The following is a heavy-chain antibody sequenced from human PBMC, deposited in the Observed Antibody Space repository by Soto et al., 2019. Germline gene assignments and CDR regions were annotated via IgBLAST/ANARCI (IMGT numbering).Heavy chain of an antibody. J-gene: IGHJ4*02. CDR3: ARNRVGATALGY. CDR1: GGSISSYY. D-gene: IGHD1-26*01. CDR2: IYYSGST. Sequence: PSETLSLTCTVSGGSISSYYWSWVRQPPGKGLEWIGYIYYSGSTNYNPSLKSRVTISVDTSKNQFSLKLSSVTAADTAVYYCARNRVGATALGYWGQGTLVTVSS. V-gene: IGHV4-59*01.